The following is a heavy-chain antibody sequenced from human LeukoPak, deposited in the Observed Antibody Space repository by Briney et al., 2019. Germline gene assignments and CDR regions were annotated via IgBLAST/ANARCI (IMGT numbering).Heavy chain of an antibody. Sequence: GGSLRLSCAASGFTFSDYAMSWVRQAPGKGLEWVSTIFKTGDTAHYADIVRGRFTISRDNSKKSLFLQMSSLRAEDTAVYYCARASHFDYWGQGTLVTVSS. CDR3: ARASHFDY. CDR1: GFTFSDYA. D-gene: IGHD6-6*01. CDR2: IFKTGDTA. V-gene: IGHV3-23*01. J-gene: IGHJ4*02.